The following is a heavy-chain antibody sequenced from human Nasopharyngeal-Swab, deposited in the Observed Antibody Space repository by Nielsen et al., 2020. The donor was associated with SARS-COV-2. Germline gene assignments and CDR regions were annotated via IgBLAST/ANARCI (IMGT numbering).Heavy chain of an antibody. D-gene: IGHD4-23*01. V-gene: IGHV4-59*08. CDR1: GGSISSYY. J-gene: IGHJ4*02. Sequence: SETLSLTCTVSGGSISSYYWSWIRQPPGKGLEWIGYIYYSGSTNYNPSLKSRVTISVDTSKNQFSLKLSSVTAADTAVYYCARIGTTVGNFDYWGQGTMVTVPS. CDR2: IYYSGST. CDR3: ARIGTTVGNFDY.